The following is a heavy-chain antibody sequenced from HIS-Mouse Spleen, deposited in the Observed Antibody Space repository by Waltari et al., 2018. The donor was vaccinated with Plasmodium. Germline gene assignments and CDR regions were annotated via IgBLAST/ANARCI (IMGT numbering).Heavy chain of an antibody. Sequence: EVQLVESGGGLVQPGGSLELSCASSGFTVSCYWMSWVRQAPGKGLEWVANIKQDGSEKYYVDSVKGRFTISRDNAKNSLYLQMNSLRAEDTAVYYCASSWYWYFDLWGRGTLVTVSS. CDR2: IKQDGSEK. CDR3: ASSWYWYFDL. J-gene: IGHJ2*01. CDR1: GFTVSCYW. D-gene: IGHD6-13*01. V-gene: IGHV3-7*01.